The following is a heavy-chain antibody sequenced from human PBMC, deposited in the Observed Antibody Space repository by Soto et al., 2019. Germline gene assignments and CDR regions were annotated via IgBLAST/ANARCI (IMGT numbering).Heavy chain of an antibody. CDR2: IFYSGST. J-gene: IGHJ5*02. CDR3: AKDSENNYGYFRGFDP. CDR1: GGSISNYC. D-gene: IGHD5-18*01. V-gene: IGHV4-59*01. Sequence: SETLSLTCTVSGGSISNYCWSWIRQPPGRGLEWIGHIFYSGSTNYNPALKSRVTISVDTSKSQFSLKLSSVTAADTAVYYCAKDSENNYGYFRGFDPGGQGTWVPVSS.